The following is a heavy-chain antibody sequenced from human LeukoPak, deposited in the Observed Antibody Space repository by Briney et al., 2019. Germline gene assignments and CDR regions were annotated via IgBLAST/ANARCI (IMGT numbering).Heavy chain of an antibody. Sequence: SETLSLTCAVYGGSFSGYYWSWIRQPPGKGLEWIGEINHSGSTNYNPSLKSRVTISVDTSKNQFSLKLSSVTAADTAVYYCARDWAHCSGGSCYLNWFDPWGQGTLVTVSS. CDR2: INHSGST. CDR3: ARDWAHCSGGSCYLNWFDP. CDR1: GGSFSGYY. D-gene: IGHD2-15*01. J-gene: IGHJ5*02. V-gene: IGHV4-34*01.